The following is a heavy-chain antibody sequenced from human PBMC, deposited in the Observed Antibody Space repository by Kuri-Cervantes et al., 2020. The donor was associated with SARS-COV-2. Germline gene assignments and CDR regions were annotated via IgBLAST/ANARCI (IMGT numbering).Heavy chain of an antibody. CDR3: ASNYYGSGK. V-gene: IGHV5-10-1*01. J-gene: IGHJ4*02. Sequence: KVSCKGSGYSFTSYWISWVRQMPGKGLEWMGRIDPSDSYTNYSPSFQGHVTISADKSISAAYPQWSSLKASDTAMYYCASNYYGSGKWGQGTLVTVSS. CDR1: GYSFTSYW. D-gene: IGHD3-10*01. CDR2: IDPSDSYT.